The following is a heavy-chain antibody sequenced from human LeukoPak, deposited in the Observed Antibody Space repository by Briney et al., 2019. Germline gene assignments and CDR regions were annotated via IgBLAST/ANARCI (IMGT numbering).Heavy chain of an antibody. CDR2: INHSGST. Sequence: SETLSLTCAVYGGSFSGYYWSWIRQPPGKGLEWIGEINHSGSTNYNPSLKSRVTLSVDTSKNQFSLKLSSVTAADTAVYYCARGTGFPNWRDYYYGMDVWGQGTTVTVSS. CDR1: GGSFSGYY. CDR3: ARGTGFPNWRDYYYGMDV. J-gene: IGHJ6*02. D-gene: IGHD1-1*01. V-gene: IGHV4-34*01.